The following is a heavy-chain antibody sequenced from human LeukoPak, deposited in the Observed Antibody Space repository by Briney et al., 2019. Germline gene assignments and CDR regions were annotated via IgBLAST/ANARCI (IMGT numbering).Heavy chain of an antibody. CDR2: ISAYNGNT. D-gene: IGHD5-18*01. CDR1: GGTFSSYA. Sequence: ASVKVSCKASGGTFSSYAISWVRQAPGQGLEWMGWISAYNGNTNYAQKLQGRVTMTTDTSTSTAYMELRSLRSDDTAVYYCARGKYSYGYYMDVWGKGTTVPVSS. V-gene: IGHV1-18*01. CDR3: ARGKYSYGYYMDV. J-gene: IGHJ6*03.